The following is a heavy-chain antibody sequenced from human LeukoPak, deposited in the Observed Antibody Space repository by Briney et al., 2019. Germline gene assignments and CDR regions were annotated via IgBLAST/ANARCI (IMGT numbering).Heavy chain of an antibody. Sequence: GGSLRLSCAASGFTFSSYAMSWVRQAPGKGLEWVSAISGSDGSTYYADSVKGRFTISRDNSKNTVYLQMNSLRADDTAVYYCASSYRSGPYYFDFWGQGTLVTVSS. V-gene: IGHV3-23*01. CDR1: GFTFSSYA. CDR2: ISGSDGST. D-gene: IGHD6-19*01. J-gene: IGHJ4*02. CDR3: ASSYRSGPYYFDF.